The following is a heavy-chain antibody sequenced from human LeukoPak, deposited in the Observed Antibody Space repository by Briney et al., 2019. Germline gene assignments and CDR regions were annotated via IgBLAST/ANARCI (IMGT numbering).Heavy chain of an antibody. V-gene: IGHV3-9*01. J-gene: IGHJ4*02. Sequence: GRSLRLSCAASGFTFDDYAMHWVRQAPGKGLEWVSGISWNSGSIVYAASVKGRFTISRDNAKNSLYLQMNSLRAEDTALYYCARRDGLDYWGQGTLVTVSS. CDR3: ARRDGLDY. CDR2: ISWNSGSI. CDR1: GFTFDDYA.